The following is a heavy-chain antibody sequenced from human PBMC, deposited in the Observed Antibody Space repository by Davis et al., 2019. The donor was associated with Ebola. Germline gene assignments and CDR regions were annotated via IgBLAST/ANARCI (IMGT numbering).Heavy chain of an antibody. D-gene: IGHD6-6*01. J-gene: IGHJ4*02. CDR2: INHSGST. Sequence: SETLSLTCAVSGGSISSGGYSWSWIRQPPGKGLEWIGYINHSGSTNYNPSLKSRVTISVDTSKNQFSLKLSSVTAADTAVYYCARGLSAARLDYWGQGTLVTVSS. CDR3: ARGLSAARLDY. CDR1: GGSISSGGYS. V-gene: IGHV4-30-2*01.